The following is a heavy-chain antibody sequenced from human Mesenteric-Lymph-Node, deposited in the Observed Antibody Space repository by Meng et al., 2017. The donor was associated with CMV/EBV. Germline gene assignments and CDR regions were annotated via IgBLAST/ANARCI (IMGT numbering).Heavy chain of an antibody. D-gene: IGHD6-6*01. Sequence: SETLSLTCAISGDSVSSNSAASNWIRQSPSRGLEWLGRTYYRSKWYNDYAVSVKSRITINPDTSKNQFSLQLNSVTPDDTDVYYCARDSVGAARDYFDYWGQGTLVTVSS. CDR1: GDSVSSNSAA. CDR2: TYYRSKWYN. J-gene: IGHJ4*02. V-gene: IGHV6-1*01. CDR3: ARDSVGAARDYFDY.